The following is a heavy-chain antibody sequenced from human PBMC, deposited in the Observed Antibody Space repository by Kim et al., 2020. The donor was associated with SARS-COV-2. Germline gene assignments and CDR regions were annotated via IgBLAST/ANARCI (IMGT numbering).Heavy chain of an antibody. CDR3: TRRTYSSSPFDP. D-gene: IGHD6-6*01. CDR2: IICSSGHT. J-gene: IGHJ5*02. CDR1: KFIFSSYS. Sequence: GGSLRLSCAASKFIFSSYSFNWVRQAPGKGLEWVSSIICSSGHTYYADSVKGRFTISRDTTQSSLYLQMDSLRAEDTAVYYCTRRTYSSSPFDPWGQGTLVTVSS. V-gene: IGHV3-21*01.